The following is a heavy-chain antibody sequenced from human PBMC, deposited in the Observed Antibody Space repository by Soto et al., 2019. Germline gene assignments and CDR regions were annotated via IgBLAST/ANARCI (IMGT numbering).Heavy chain of an antibody. D-gene: IGHD3-16*02. J-gene: IGHJ4*02. Sequence: GGSLRLSCAASGFTFSSYAMSWVRQAPGKXLEWVSAISGSGGSTYYADSVKGRFTISRDNSKNTLYLQMNSLRAEDTAVYYCAKVYDYVWGSYRPFPDYWGQGTLVTVSS. CDR3: AKVYDYVWGSYRPFPDY. V-gene: IGHV3-23*01. CDR1: GFTFSSYA. CDR2: ISGSGGST.